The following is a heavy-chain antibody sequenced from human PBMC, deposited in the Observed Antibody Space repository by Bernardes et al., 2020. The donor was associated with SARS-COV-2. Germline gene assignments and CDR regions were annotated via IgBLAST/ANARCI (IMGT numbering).Heavy chain of an antibody. D-gene: IGHD3-10*01. CDR2: INPNSGAT. V-gene: IGHV1-2*04. CDR1: GYILTDYY. J-gene: IGHJ4*02. Sequence: ASVKVSCKASGYILTDYYIHWVRQAPGQGLEWVGWINPNSGATKFSQKFHDWVTMSRDTSISTAFIELSRLRSDDTAVYYCARDFYGSGSFYIFEYWGQGNLVTVSS. CDR3: ARDFYGSGSFYIFEY.